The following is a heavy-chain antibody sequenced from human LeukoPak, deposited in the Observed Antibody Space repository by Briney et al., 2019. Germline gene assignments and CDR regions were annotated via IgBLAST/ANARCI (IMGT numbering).Heavy chain of an antibody. V-gene: IGHV4-30-4*01. CDR3: ARDSANWENDAFDI. CDR2: IYYSGST. J-gene: IGHJ3*02. Sequence: SETLSLTCTVSGGSISSGDYYWSWIRQPPGKGLEWIGYIYYSGSTYYNPSLKSRVTISVDTSKNQFSLKLSSVTAADTAVYYCARDSANWENDAFDIWGQGTMVTVSS. D-gene: IGHD7-27*01. CDR1: GGSISSGDYY.